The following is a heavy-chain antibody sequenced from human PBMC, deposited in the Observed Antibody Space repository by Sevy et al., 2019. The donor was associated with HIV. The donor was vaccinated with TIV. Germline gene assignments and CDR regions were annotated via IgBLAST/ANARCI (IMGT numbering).Heavy chain of an antibody. CDR2: ISGSGGST. Sequence: GGSLRLSCAASGFTFSSYVMSWVRQAPGKGLEWVSGISGSGGSTYYADSVKGRFTSSRDNFNKMVDLQMNSLRAEDTAIYYCARGYYDSSGYLDAFDIWGQWTMVTVSS. V-gene: IGHV3-23*01. D-gene: IGHD3-22*01. J-gene: IGHJ3*02. CDR1: GFTFSSYV. CDR3: ARGYYDSSGYLDAFDI.